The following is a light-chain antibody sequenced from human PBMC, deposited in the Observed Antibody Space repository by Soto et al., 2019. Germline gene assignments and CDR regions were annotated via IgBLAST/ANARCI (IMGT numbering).Light chain of an antibody. V-gene: IGLV1-36*01. J-gene: IGLJ2*01. CDR3: STWDDNLSVV. CDR2: AND. Sequence: QSVLTQPPSVSEAPGQRVTISCSGSSSNIGKNGVNWYQQVPGEAPRLLIYANDLRPSRVSDRFSGSKSDTSASLAISGLQSEDEANYYCSTWDDNLSVVFGGGTKLTVL. CDR1: SSNIGKNG.